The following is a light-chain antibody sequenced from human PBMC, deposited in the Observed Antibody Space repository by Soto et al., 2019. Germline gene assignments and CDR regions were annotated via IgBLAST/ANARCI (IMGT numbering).Light chain of an antibody. V-gene: IGKV4-1*01. CDR1: QSVLYSSNNKNY. CDR3: QQYYSTPPYT. CDR2: WAS. J-gene: IGKJ2*01. Sequence: DIVMTQSPDSLAVSLGERATINCKSSQSVLYSSNNKNYLAWYQQKPGQPPKLLIYWASTRESGVPDRFSGSGSGKEFTLTISSLQAEDVAVYYCQQYYSTPPYTFGQGTKLEIK.